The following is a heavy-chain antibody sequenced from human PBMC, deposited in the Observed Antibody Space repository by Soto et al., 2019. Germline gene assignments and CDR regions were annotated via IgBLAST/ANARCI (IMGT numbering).Heavy chain of an antibody. V-gene: IGHV3-33*01. D-gene: IGHD2-2*01. J-gene: IGHJ3*02. CDR2: IWFDGSDK. CDR3: ARLYCSSTSCYSVGAFDI. CDR1: GFTFSSYG. Sequence: PGGSLRLSCAASGFTFSSYGMHWVRQAPGKGLEWVALIWFDGSDKYYADSVKGRFTISRDNSKNTLYLQMNSLRADDTDVYYCARLYCSSTSCYSVGAFDIWGQGTMVTVSS.